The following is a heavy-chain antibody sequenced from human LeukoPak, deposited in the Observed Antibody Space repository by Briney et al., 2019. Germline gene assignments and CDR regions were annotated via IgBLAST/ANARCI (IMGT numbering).Heavy chain of an antibody. CDR2: ISGSGGST. CDR1: GFTFSSYA. Sequence: GGSLRLSCAASGFTFSSYAMSWVRQAPGKGLEWVSAISGSGGSTYYADSVKGRFTISRDNSKNTLYLQMNSLRAEDTAVYYCANAPHIVDTISPNFDYWGQGTLVTVSS. V-gene: IGHV3-23*01. D-gene: IGHD5-12*01. J-gene: IGHJ4*02. CDR3: ANAPHIVDTISPNFDY.